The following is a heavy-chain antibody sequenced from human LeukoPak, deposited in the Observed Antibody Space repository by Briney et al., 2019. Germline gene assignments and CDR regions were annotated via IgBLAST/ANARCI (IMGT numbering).Heavy chain of an antibody. D-gene: IGHD6-13*01. V-gene: IGHV1-69*01. CDR2: IIPIFGTA. J-gene: IGHJ6*03. Sequence: GASVKVSCKASGGTFSSYAISWVRQAPGQGLEWMGGIIPIFGTANYAQKFQGRVTITADESTSTAYMELSSLRSEDTAVYYCARGSSRSSSSWYPPPDYYYYYMDVWGKGTTVTVSS. CDR3: ARGSSRSSSSWYPPPDYYYYYMDV. CDR1: GGTFSSYA.